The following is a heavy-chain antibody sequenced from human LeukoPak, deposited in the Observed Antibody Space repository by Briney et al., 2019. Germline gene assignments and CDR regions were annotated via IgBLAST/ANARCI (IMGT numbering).Heavy chain of an antibody. CDR2: INPNSGGT. CDR3: ARDSGYWVYYYYYYMDV. D-gene: IGHD3-9*01. J-gene: IGHJ6*03. Sequence: GASVKVSCKASGYTFTGYYMHWVRQAPGQGLEWMGWINPNSGGTNYAQKFQGRVTMTRDTSISTAYMELSSLRSEDTAVYYCARDSGYWVYYYYYYMDVWGKGTTVTVSS. V-gene: IGHV1-2*02. CDR1: GYTFTGYY.